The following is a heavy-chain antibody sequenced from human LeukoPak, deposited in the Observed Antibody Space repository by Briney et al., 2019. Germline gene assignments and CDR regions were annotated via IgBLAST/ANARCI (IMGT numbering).Heavy chain of an antibody. D-gene: IGHD2-15*01. CDR3: AREAGARLVVVVAATREGLDY. Sequence: GGSLRLSCAASGFTFSSYAKHWVRQAPGKGLEWVAVISYDGSNKYYADSVKGRFTISRDNSKNTLYLQMNSLRAEDTAVYYCAREAGARLVVVVAATREGLDYWGQGTLVTVSS. CDR2: ISYDGSNK. J-gene: IGHJ4*02. CDR1: GFTFSSYA. V-gene: IGHV3-30*04.